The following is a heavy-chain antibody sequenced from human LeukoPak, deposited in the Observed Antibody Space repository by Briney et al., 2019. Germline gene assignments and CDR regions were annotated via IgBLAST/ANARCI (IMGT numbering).Heavy chain of an antibody. CDR2: INAGNGNT. CDR1: GYTFTSYA. CDR3: ARSIVVVPAALDY. D-gene: IGHD2-2*01. Sequence: ASVKVSCKASGYTFTSYAMHWVRQAPGQRLEWMGWINAGNGNTKYSQKFQGRVTITRDTSASTACMELSSLRSEDTAVYYCARSIVVVPAALDYWGQGTLVTVSS. J-gene: IGHJ4*02. V-gene: IGHV1-3*01.